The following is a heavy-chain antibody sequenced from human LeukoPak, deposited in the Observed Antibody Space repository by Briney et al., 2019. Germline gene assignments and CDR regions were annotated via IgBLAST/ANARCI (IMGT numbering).Heavy chain of an antibody. D-gene: IGHD6-19*01. Sequence: SETLSLTCTVPGDSITNDNHYWCWIRKPAGKGLEWIGRISATGNTNYNPSRKSRVTISADTSKNQFSLRMNSVTAADRAEYYCTRKQWGEYHFDSWGQGSLVTVSS. CDR3: TRKQWGEYHFDS. J-gene: IGHJ4*02. V-gene: IGHV4-61*02. CDR2: ISATGNT. CDR1: GDSITNDNHY.